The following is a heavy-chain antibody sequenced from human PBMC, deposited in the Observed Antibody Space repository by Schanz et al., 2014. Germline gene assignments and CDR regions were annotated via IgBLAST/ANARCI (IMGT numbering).Heavy chain of an antibody. D-gene: IGHD2-15*01. Sequence: EEQLLQSGGGLVQPGGSLRLSCAAFGFTFGSYGMSWVRQGPGKGVEWVAGISGGGGTGNYTDSVKGRFTISRDNSKNTLYLQMNTPRAEDAAVYYCARDRGYCSGGSCLTFDYWGQGTLVTVSS. CDR3: ARDRGYCSGGSCLTFDY. CDR2: ISGGGGTG. CDR1: GFTFGSYG. V-gene: IGHV3-23*01. J-gene: IGHJ4*02.